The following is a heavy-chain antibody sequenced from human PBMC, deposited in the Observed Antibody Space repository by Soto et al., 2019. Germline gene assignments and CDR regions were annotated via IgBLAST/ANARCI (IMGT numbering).Heavy chain of an antibody. CDR1: GFTFSSHG. V-gene: IGHV3-33*01. CDR2: IWYDGGNK. CDR3: ARDSEAFESKWFEP. Sequence: GGSLRLSCAASGFTFSSHGMHWVRQAPGRGLEWVAIIWYDGGNKYYAESVKGRFTISRDNSKNTLFLQMNSLRAEDTGVYYCARDSEAFESKWFEPWGQGTLVTVPS. J-gene: IGHJ5*02. D-gene: IGHD3-10*01.